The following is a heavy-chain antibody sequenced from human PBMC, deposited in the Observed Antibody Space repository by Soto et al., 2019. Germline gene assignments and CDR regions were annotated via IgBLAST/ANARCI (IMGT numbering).Heavy chain of an antibody. Sequence: GASVKVSCKASGYTFTSYGISWVRQAPGQGLEWMGWISAYNGNTNYAQKLQGRVTMTTDTSTSTAYMELRSLRSDDTAAYYCARGRITIFGVVFKDFDYWGQGTLVTVSS. CDR3: ARGRITIFGVVFKDFDY. V-gene: IGHV1-18*01. J-gene: IGHJ4*02. D-gene: IGHD3-3*01. CDR2: ISAYNGNT. CDR1: GYTFTSYG.